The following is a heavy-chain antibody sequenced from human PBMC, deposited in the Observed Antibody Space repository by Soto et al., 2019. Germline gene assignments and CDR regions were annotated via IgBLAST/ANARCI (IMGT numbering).Heavy chain of an antibody. J-gene: IGHJ6*03. CDR1: GDSVSSNSAA. Sequence: KQSQTLSLTCAISGDSVSSNSAAWNWIRQSPSRGLEWLGRTYYRSKWYNDYAVSVKSRITINPDTSKNQFSLQLNSVTPEDTAVYYCAREMATNYYYYYYMDVWGKGTTVTVSS. CDR2: TYYRSKWYN. V-gene: IGHV6-1*01. CDR3: AREMATNYYYYYYMDV. D-gene: IGHD5-12*01.